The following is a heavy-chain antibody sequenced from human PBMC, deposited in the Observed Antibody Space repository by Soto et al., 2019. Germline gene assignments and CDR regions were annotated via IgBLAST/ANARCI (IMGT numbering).Heavy chain of an antibody. V-gene: IGHV2-5*01. CDR3: THKRVSGLYGLDV. CDR1: GFSLSTIGVG. CDR2: VYSNDDK. D-gene: IGHD3-22*01. Sequence: QITLKESGPTLVKPTQTLTLTCTFSGFSLSTIGVGVGWIRQHPGKALEWLELVYSNDDKPFSPSLKSMLTITKDTYKNLVVITMTNMDPVDTATYYCTHKRVSGLYGLDVWGQGTTVTVSS. J-gene: IGHJ6*02.